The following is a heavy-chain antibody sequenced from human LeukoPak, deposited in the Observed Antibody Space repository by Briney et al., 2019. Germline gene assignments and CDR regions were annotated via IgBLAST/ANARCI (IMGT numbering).Heavy chain of an antibody. Sequence: PSETLSLTCTVSGGSISSSSYYWGWIRQPPGKGLEWIGSIYYSGSTYYNPSLKSRVTISVDTSKNQFSLKLSSVTAADTAVYYCAGDMGSSSWYLGSWFDPWGQGTLVTVSS. CDR1: GGSISSSSYY. J-gene: IGHJ5*02. CDR2: IYYSGST. CDR3: AGDMGSSSWYLGSWFDP. V-gene: IGHV4-39*07. D-gene: IGHD6-13*01.